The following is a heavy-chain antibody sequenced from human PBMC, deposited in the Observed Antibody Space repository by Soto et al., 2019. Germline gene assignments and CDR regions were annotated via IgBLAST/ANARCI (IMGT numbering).Heavy chain of an antibody. D-gene: IGHD2-21*01. Sequence: KASETLSLTCAVYGGSFSGYYWSWIRQPPGKGLEWIGEINHSGSTNYNPSLKSRVTVSVDTSKNQFSLKLSSVTAADTAVYYCARGPFPGFGRDYYYYGMDVWGQGTTVTVSS. CDR2: INHSGST. CDR1: GGSFSGYY. J-gene: IGHJ6*02. V-gene: IGHV4-34*01. CDR3: ARGPFPGFGRDYYYYGMDV.